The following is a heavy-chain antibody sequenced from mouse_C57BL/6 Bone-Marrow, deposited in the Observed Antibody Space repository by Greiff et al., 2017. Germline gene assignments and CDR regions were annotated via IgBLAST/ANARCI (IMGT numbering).Heavy chain of an antibody. CDR1: GYAFSSSW. CDR2: IYPGDGDT. J-gene: IGHJ1*03. Sequence: QVQLQQSGPELVKPGASVKISCKASGYAFSSSWMNWVKQRPGQGLEWIGRIYPGDGDTNYNGKFKGKATLTADKSSSTAYLQLSSLTSEDSAVYFYERAGVERWYFDVWGTGTTVTVSS. CDR3: ERAGVERWYFDV. D-gene: IGHD1-1*02. V-gene: IGHV1-82*01.